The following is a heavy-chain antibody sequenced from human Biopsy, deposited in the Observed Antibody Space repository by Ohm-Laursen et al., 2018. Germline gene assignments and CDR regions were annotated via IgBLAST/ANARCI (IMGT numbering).Heavy chain of an antibody. J-gene: IGHJ4*02. D-gene: IGHD3-22*01. CDR1: GFSFDDYA. V-gene: IGHV3-9*01. CDR2: ISWNSGSI. CDR3: ARAPFGSGSYSEFDY. Sequence: SLRLSCAASGFSFDDYAMHWVRQAPGKGLEWVSGISWNSGSIGYVDSVKGRFTISRDNSKSSLSLQMNSLRGEDTAVYYCARAPFGSGSYSEFDYWGQGSLVTVSS.